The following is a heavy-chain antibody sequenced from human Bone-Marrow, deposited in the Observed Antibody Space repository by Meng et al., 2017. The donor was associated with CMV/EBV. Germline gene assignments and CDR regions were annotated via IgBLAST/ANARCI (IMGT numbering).Heavy chain of an antibody. J-gene: IGHJ4*02. CDR1: GFTFSSYG. D-gene: IGHD3-3*01. V-gene: IGHV3-30*02. CDR2: IRYDGSNK. CDR3: AKGMRSGYRIFCLDY. Sequence: GGSLRLSCAASGFTFSSYGMHWVRQAPGKGLEWVAFIRYDGSNKYYADSVKGRFTISRDNSKNTLYLQMNSLRAEDTAVYYCAKGMRSGYRIFCLDYWGQGTLVTVSS.